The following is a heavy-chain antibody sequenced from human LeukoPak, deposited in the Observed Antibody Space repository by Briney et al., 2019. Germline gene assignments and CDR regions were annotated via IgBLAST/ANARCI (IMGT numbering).Heavy chain of an antibody. CDR1: GGSISSGGYY. V-gene: IGHV4-31*03. CDR3: ARVVGEMATITGWFDP. J-gene: IGHJ5*02. D-gene: IGHD5-24*01. CDR2: IYYSGST. Sequence: KPSETLSLTCTVSGGSISSGGYYWSWIRQHPGKGLEWIGYIYYSGSTYYNPSLKSRVTISVDTSKNQFSLKLGSVTAADTAVYYCARVVGEMATITGWFDPWGQGTLVTVSS.